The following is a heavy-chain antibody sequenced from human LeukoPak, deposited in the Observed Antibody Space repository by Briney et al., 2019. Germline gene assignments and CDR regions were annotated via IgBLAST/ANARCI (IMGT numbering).Heavy chain of an antibody. V-gene: IGHV4-59*08. D-gene: IGHD6-6*01. CDR3: ARHRYTSSSSYFDF. CDR1: GGSTSGYY. CDR2: ICSSGST. Sequence: SETLSLTCTVSGGSTSGYYWTWIRQPPGKGLEWIGYICSSGSTNYDPSLKSRVTISVDTSKNQFSLRLSSVTAADTAVYYCARHRYTSSSSYFDFWGQGTLVTVSS. J-gene: IGHJ4*02.